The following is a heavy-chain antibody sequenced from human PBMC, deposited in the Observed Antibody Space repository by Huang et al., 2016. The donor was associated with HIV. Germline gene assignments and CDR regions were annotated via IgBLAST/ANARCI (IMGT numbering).Heavy chain of an antibody. Sequence: VQLIQSGAEVKKTGSSVRVSCRASEGTFSSYSIGWMRQAPGQGLEWMGGSIPICGTTTYAQKFKGRVSIAADESTSTAYMDLNSLRSEDTAVYYCARAALVNNQYFDYWGQGTLVTVSS. CDR1: EGTFSSYS. V-gene: IGHV1-69*13. CDR2: SIPICGTT. CDR3: ARAALVNNQYFDY. J-gene: IGHJ4*02. D-gene: IGHD5-18*01.